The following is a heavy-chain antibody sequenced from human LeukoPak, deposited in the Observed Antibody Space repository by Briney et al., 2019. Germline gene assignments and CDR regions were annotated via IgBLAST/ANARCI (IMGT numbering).Heavy chain of an antibody. J-gene: IGHJ5*02. D-gene: IGHD6-19*01. V-gene: IGHV4-34*01. CDR1: GGSFSDYY. CDR3: AKGHRYSSGWYWSHWFDP. Sequence: SETLSLTCAVYGGSFSDYYWTWIRQPTGKGLEWTGEINHSGSTNYNPSLKSRVTISVDTSKKQFFLRLSSVTAADTAVYYCAKGHRYSSGWYWSHWFDPWGQGTLVTVSS. CDR2: INHSGST.